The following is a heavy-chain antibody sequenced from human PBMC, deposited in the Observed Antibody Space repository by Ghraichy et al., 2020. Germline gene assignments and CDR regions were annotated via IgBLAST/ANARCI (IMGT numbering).Heavy chain of an antibody. V-gene: IGHV1-46*01. CDR3: AITLNYYDSSGATFDY. Sequence: ASVKVSCKASGYTFTSYYMHWVRQAPGQGLEWMGIINPSGGSTSYAQKFQGRVTMTRDTSTSTVYMELSSLRSEDTAVYYCAITLNYYDSSGATFDYWGQGTLVTVSS. CDR2: INPSGGST. D-gene: IGHD3-22*01. CDR1: GYTFTSYY. J-gene: IGHJ4*02.